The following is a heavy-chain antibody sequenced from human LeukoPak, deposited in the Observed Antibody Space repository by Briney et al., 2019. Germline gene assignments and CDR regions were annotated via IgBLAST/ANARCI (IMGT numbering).Heavy chain of an antibody. D-gene: IGHD2/OR15-2a*01. Sequence: SVKVSCKASGGTFSSYTISWVRQAPGQGLEGMGRIIPIFDIANYAQKFQGRVTITADKSTSTAYMELSSLRSDDTAVYSCARGCNSAICPFDLWGQGTLVTVSS. J-gene: IGHJ4*02. CDR3: ARGCNSAICPFDL. CDR1: GGTFSSYT. V-gene: IGHV1-69*02. CDR2: IIPIFDIA.